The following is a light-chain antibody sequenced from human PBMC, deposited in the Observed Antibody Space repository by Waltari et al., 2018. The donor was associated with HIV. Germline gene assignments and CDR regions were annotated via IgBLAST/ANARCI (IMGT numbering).Light chain of an antibody. Sequence: YELTQPPSVSVSPGQTASITCFGNKLGEKTVCWYQQRPGQSPVLVIYLDTKRPSGIPERFSGSNSGNTATLTISGTQGMDEADYYCQTWDSSTGVFGGGTKLTVL. CDR1: KLGEKT. CDR3: QTWDSSTGV. V-gene: IGLV3-1*01. J-gene: IGLJ3*02. CDR2: LDT.